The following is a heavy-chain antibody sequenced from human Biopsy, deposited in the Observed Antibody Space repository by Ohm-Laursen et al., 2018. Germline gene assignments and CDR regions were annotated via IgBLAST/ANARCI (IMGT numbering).Heavy chain of an antibody. CDR3: ARAKLEPVYYYYGMDV. J-gene: IGHJ6*02. CDR2: INTENGNT. CDR1: GYTFTSYG. V-gene: IGHV1-18*01. Sequence: GPSVKVSCKPSGYTFTSYGISWVRQAPGQGLEWMGWINTENGNTIYAQNLQGRVTMTADTSTSTAYTEVTSLRSDDTAVYYCARAKLEPVYYYYGMDVWGQGTTVTVSS. D-gene: IGHD1-1*01.